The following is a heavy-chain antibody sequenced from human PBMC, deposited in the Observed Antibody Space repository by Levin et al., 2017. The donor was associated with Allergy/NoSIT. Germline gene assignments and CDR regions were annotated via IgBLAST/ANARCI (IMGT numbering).Heavy chain of an antibody. Sequence: GGSLRLSCAASGFTFSSYAMSWVRQAPGKGLEWVSAISGSGGSTYYADSVKGRFTISRDNSKNTLYLQMNSLRAEDTAVYYCAKVQEVYDFWSGYPPARWFDPWGQGTLVTVSS. D-gene: IGHD3-3*01. CDR2: ISGSGGST. CDR1: GFTFSSYA. CDR3: AKVQEVYDFWSGYPPARWFDP. J-gene: IGHJ5*02. V-gene: IGHV3-23*01.